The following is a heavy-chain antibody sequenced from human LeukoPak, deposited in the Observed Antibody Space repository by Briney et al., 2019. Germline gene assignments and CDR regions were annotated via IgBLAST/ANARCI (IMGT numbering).Heavy chain of an antibody. CDR1: GFPLSNYW. Sequence: GGSLRLSCAASGFPLSNYWMHWVRHTPGKGLVWVSRINPDGTTTSYADSVKGRFTISRDNARNTLYLEMNSLRAEDTAVYYCARVGIGRYSFDSWGQGTLVTVSS. D-gene: IGHD1-26*01. J-gene: IGHJ4*02. CDR3: ARVGIGRYSFDS. CDR2: INPDGTTT. V-gene: IGHV3-74*01.